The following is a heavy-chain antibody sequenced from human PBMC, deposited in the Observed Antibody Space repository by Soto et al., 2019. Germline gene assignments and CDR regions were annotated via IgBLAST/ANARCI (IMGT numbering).Heavy chain of an antibody. CDR3: AKAAPTPFRV. CDR2: IAYDGSDE. CDR1: GFIFSRDG. V-gene: IGHV3-30*18. Sequence: QVQLVESGGGVVQPGRSLRLSCAASGFIFSRDGMHWVRQAPGKGLEWVAVIAYDGSDENYADSVKGRFIISRDNSMSTLSLQMNSLRADDTGVYYCAKAAPTPFRVWGRGTLVTVSS. J-gene: IGHJ2*01.